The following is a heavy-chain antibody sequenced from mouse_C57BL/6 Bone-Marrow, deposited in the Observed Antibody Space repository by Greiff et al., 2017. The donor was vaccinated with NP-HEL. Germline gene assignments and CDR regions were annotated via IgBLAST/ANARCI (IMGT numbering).Heavy chain of an antibody. J-gene: IGHJ4*01. D-gene: IGHD5-1*01. CDR3: ARVGVPHYYAMDY. CDR1: GFTFSSYA. V-gene: IGHV5-4*03. Sequence: EVKLMESGGGLVKPGGSLKLSCAASGFTFSSYAMSWVRQTPEKRLEWVATISDGGSYTYYPDNVKGRFTISRDNAKNNLYLQMSHLKSEDTAMYYCARVGVPHYYAMDYWGQGTSVTVSS. CDR2: ISDGGSYT.